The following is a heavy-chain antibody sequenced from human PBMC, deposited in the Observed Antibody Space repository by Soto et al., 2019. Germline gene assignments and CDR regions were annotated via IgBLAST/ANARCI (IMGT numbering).Heavy chain of an antibody. Sequence: GGSLTLSXAASGFTFSNAWMNCVRQAPGKRLEWVGRIKSKTDGGTTDYAAPVKGRFTISRDVSKITLYLQMNSLKTEDTAVYYCTTARIAAARWHGMGVWGRGTTVTVSS. D-gene: IGHD6-13*01. CDR2: IKSKTDGGTT. J-gene: IGHJ6*02. CDR3: TTARIAAARWHGMGV. CDR1: GFTFSNAW. V-gene: IGHV3-15*01.